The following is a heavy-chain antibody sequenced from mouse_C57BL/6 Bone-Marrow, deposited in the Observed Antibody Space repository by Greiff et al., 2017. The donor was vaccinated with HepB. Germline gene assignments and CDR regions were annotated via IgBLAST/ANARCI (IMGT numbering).Heavy chain of an antibody. CDR1: GFSFNTYA. Sequence: EVQVVESGGGLVQPKGSLKLSCAASGFSFNTYAMNWVRQAPGKGLEWVARIRSKSNNYATYYADSVKDRFTISRDDSESMLYLQMNNLKTEDTAMYYCVRHGGPYYYGSSYFDVWGTGTTVTVSS. J-gene: IGHJ1*03. V-gene: IGHV10-1*01. CDR2: IRSKSNNYAT. CDR3: VRHGGPYYYGSSYFDV. D-gene: IGHD1-1*01.